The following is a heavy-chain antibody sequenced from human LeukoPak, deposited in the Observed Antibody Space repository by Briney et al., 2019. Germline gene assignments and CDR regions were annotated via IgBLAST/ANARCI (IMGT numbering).Heavy chain of an antibody. D-gene: IGHD3-10*01. Sequence: SETLSLTCAVYGGSFCGYYWSWIRPPPGKGLEWIGEFNHSGSTNYNPSLKSRVTISVDTANDQFSLELSSVNAADTAVYYCARGMVRGKSMDVWGKGTTVTVSS. CDR2: FNHSGST. V-gene: IGHV4-34*01. CDR3: ARGMVRGKSMDV. J-gene: IGHJ6*03. CDR1: GGSFCGYY.